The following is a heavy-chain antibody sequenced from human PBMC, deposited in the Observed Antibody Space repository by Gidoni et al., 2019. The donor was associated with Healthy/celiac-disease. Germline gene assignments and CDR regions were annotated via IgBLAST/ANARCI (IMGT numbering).Heavy chain of an antibody. D-gene: IGHD4-17*01. V-gene: IGHV4-31*03. Sequence: QVQLQESGPGLVKPSQTLSLTCTVSGGSISSGGYYWSWIRQHPGTGLEWIGYIYYSGSTYYNPSLKSRVTISVDTSKNQFSLKLSSVTAADTAVYYCARELYGGKPLVDYWGQGTLVTVSS. J-gene: IGHJ4*02. CDR2: IYYSGST. CDR3: ARELYGGKPLVDY. CDR1: GGSISSGGYY.